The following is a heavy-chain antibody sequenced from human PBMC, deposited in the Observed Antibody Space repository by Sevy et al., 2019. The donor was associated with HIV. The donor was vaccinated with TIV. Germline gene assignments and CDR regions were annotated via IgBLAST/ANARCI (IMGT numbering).Heavy chain of an antibody. CDR3: ASYYGTVSYETDFDYYYYYGMDV. CDR1: GGTFSSYA. V-gene: IGHV1-69*13. CDR2: IIPIFGTA. D-gene: IGHD3-10*01. J-gene: IGHJ6*02. Sequence: ASVKVSCKASGGTFSSYAISWVRQAPGQGLEWMGGIIPIFGTANYAQKFQGRVTITADESTGTAYMELRSLRSEDTAVYYCASYYGTVSYETDFDYYYYYGMDVWGQGTTVTVSS.